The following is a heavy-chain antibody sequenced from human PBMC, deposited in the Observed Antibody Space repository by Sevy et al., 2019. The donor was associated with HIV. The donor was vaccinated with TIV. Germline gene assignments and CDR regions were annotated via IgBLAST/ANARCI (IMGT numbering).Heavy chain of an antibody. J-gene: IGHJ4*02. CDR3: AITREYYSDNSGYFDY. CDR2: FDPEDRER. D-gene: IGHD3-22*01. Sequence: APVKVSCKIPGYTLTQFSMHWVRQAPRKGLERMGTFDPEDRERIYAQKFQGRVTMTEDTSTDIAYMELSSLRSEDTAVYYCAITREYYSDNSGYFDYWGQGTLVTVSS. V-gene: IGHV1-24*01. CDR1: GYTLTQFS.